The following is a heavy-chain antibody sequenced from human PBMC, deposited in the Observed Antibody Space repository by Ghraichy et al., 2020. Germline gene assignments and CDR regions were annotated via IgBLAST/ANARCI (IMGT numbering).Heavy chain of an antibody. Sequence: SETLSLTCAVYGGSFSGYYWSWIRQPPGKGLEWIGEINHSGSTNYNPSLKSRVTISVDTSKNQFSLRLTSVTAADTAVYYCARGGRSSTRVDYWGQGTLVTVSS. CDR3: ARGGRSSTRVDY. J-gene: IGHJ4*02. D-gene: IGHD2-2*01. CDR1: GGSFSGYY. CDR2: INHSGST. V-gene: IGHV4-34*01.